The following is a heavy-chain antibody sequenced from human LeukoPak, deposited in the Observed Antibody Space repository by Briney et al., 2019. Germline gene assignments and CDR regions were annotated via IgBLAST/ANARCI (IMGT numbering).Heavy chain of an antibody. J-gene: IGHJ4*02. Sequence: PSATLSLTCNVSGASISSYYWSWIRQPPGKGLEWIGDIYYSGSIKYNPSLKSLVTMSVGTSKNQCSLKLSFVTAADTAIYYCARENPSGYYNRPIGYWGQGTLVTVSS. CDR3: ARENPSGYYNRPIGY. D-gene: IGHD3-22*01. CDR1: GASISSYY. CDR2: IYYSGSI. V-gene: IGHV4-59*01.